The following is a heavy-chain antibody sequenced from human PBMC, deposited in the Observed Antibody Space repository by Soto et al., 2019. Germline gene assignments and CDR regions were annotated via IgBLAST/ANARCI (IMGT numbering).Heavy chain of an antibody. V-gene: IGHV1-18*01. CDR1: GYTFTSYG. CDR3: ARDRLAMVRGNWFDP. J-gene: IGHJ5*02. CDR2: ISAYNGNT. Sequence: QVQLVQSGAEVKKPGASVKVSCKASGYTFTSYGISWVRQAPGQGLEWMGWISAYNGNTNYAQKLQGRVTMTTDTSTSTAYRELRSLRSDDTAVYYCARDRLAMVRGNWFDPWGQGTLVTVSS. D-gene: IGHD3-10*01.